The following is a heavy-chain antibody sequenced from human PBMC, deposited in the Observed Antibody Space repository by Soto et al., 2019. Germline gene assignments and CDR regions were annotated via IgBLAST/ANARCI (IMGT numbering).Heavy chain of an antibody. D-gene: IGHD2-2*01. V-gene: IGHV3-23*01. J-gene: IGHJ3*02. CDR1: GFTFSSYA. CDR2: ISGSGGST. CDR3: AKVKVVVVPAANPHDAFDI. Sequence: GGSLRLSCAASGFTFSSYAMSWVRQAPGKGLEWVSAISGSGGSTYYADSVKGRFTISRDNSKNTLYLQMNSLRAEDTAVYYCAKVKVVVVPAANPHDAFDIWGQGTMVTVSS.